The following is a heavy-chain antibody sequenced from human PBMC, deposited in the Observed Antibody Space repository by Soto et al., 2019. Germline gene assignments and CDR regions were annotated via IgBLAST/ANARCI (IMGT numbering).Heavy chain of an antibody. CDR1: GGSISSGGYY. Sequence: SETLSLTCTVSGGSISSGGYYWSWIRQHPGKGLEWIGYIYYSGSTYYNPSLKSRVTISVDTSKNQFSLKLSSVTVADTAVYYCAIDSGPNYDYYFYAMDVWGQGTTVTVSS. J-gene: IGHJ6*02. D-gene: IGHD4-4*01. CDR2: IYYSGST. CDR3: AIDSGPNYDYYFYAMDV. V-gene: IGHV4-31*03.